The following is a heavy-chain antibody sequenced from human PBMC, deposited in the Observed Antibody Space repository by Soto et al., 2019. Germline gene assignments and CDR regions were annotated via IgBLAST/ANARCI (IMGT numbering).Heavy chain of an antibody. CDR1: GFTFSNYR. CDR2: ISGSGKDT. J-gene: IGHJ6*02. Sequence: LRLSCATSGFTFSNYRMNWVRQAPGKGLEWVASISGSGKDTFYRDSVKGRFTISRDNAESSLVLQMNSLTVDDTAVYHCARVHLVRTSSYYCGMDVWGPGTTVTVSS. D-gene: IGHD6-6*01. V-gene: IGHV3-21*06. CDR3: ARVHLVRTSSYYCGMDV.